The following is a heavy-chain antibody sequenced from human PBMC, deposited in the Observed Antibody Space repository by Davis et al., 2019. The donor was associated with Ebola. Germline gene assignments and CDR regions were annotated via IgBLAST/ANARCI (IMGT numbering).Heavy chain of an antibody. V-gene: IGHV1-18*04. D-gene: IGHD1-26*01. CDR2: ISPYNGNT. CDR3: ARTSIVGTTTTASDI. CDR1: GYTFISYG. J-gene: IGHJ3*02. Sequence: ASVKVSCKTSGYTFISYGVTWVRQAPGQGLEWMGWISPYNGNTDSIQKLQGRVLLTTDTSTGTAYMELRSLRSDDTAVYFCARTSIVGTTTTASDIWGQGTKVTVSS.